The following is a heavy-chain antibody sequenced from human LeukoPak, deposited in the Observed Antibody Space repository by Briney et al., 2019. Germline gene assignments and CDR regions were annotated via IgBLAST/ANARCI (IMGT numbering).Heavy chain of an antibody. V-gene: IGHV1-8*01. CDR2: MNPNSGNT. J-gene: IGHJ4*02. Sequence: EASVKVSCKASGYTFTSYDINWVRQATGQGLEWMGWMNPNSGNTGYAQKFQGRVTMTRNTSISTAYMELSSLRSEDTAVYYCATGGAYYYDSSGYKDYWGQGTLVTVSS. CDR3: ATGGAYYYDSSGYKDY. D-gene: IGHD3-22*01. CDR1: GYTFTSYD.